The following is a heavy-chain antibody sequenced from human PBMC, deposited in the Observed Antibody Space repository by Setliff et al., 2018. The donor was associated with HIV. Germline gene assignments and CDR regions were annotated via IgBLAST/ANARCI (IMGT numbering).Heavy chain of an antibody. V-gene: IGHV3-48*04. CDR2: ITGSSDTI. Sequence: GGSLRLSCAASGFSFSSYWMSWFRQAPGKGLECVSYITGSSDTIYYADSVKGRFTISRDNAKNSLYLQMNTLRAEDTAVYYCAREGITGTTLHPYWGQGTLVTVSS. J-gene: IGHJ4*02. CDR3: AREGITGTTLHPY. CDR1: GFSFSSYW. D-gene: IGHD1-7*01.